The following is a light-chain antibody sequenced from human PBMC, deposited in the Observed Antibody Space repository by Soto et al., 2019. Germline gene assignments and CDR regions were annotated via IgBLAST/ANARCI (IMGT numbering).Light chain of an antibody. CDR3: QQFNSYPIT. J-gene: IGKJ5*01. CDR1: QDISGA. CDR2: DVS. Sequence: AIHVTQSPSSLSASVGDTVTIACRPSQDISGALAWYQQRPGKAPKLLIYDVSTLVSGVPSRFSGSGSGTEFTLTISILQPEDFGTFYCQQFNSYPITFGHGTRLEIK. V-gene: IGKV1-13*02.